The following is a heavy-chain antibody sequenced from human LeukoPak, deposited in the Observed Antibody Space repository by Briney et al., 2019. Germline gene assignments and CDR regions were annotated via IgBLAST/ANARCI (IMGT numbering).Heavy chain of an antibody. D-gene: IGHD2-8*01. CDR2: INPNSGGA. V-gene: IGHV1-2*02. CDR3: ARGGNIVLMVYAAFDY. CDR1: GYTFTGYY. Sequence: ASVKVSCKASGYTFTGYYMHWVRQAPGQGLEWMGWINPNSGGANYAQKFQGRVTMTRDTSISTAYMELSRLRSDDTAVYYCARGGNIVLMVYAAFDYWGQGTLVTVSS. J-gene: IGHJ4*02.